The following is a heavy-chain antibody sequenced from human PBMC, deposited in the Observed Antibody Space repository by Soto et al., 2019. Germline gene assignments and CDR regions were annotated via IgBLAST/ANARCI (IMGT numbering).Heavy chain of an antibody. D-gene: IGHD4-4*01. V-gene: IGHV4-59*08. CDR1: GGSIRTSY. CDR3: ARALYSSFPRYYYYGMDV. Sequence: PSETLSLTCTVSGGSIRTSYWSWIRQPPGKGLEWIGYTYNSGSTNYNPSLKSRVTISVDTSKNQFSLNLSSVTAADTAVYYCARALYSSFPRYYYYGMDVWGQGTTVTVSS. J-gene: IGHJ6*02. CDR2: TYNSGST.